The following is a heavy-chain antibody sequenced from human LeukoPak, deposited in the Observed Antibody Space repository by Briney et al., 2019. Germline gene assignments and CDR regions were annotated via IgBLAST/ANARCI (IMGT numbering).Heavy chain of an antibody. CDR2: IYYSGST. J-gene: IGHJ6*02. CDR3: ARDPGYSSSWYAEAYYGMDV. CDR1: GGSISSYY. V-gene: IGHV4-59*12. Sequence: SETLSLTCTVSGGSISSYYWSWIRQPPGKGLEWIGYIYYSGSTNYNPSLKSRVTISVDTSKNQFSLKLNSVTAADTAVYSCARDPGYSSSWYAEAYYGMDVWGQGTTVTVSS. D-gene: IGHD6-13*01.